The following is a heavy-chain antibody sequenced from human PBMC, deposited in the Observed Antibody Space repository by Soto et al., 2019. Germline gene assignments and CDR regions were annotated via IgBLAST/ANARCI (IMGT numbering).Heavy chain of an antibody. CDR1: GDSISRSSYY. V-gene: IGHV4-39*01. CDR2: IYYSGST. D-gene: IGHD5-12*01. J-gene: IGHJ4*02. CDR3: ARQGRGRWLQLGSYYFDY. Sequence: SETLSLTCSVSGDSISRSSYYWGWIRQSPGEGLEWIGSIYYSGSTYYNPSLKSRVTISVDTSKNQFSLKLSSVTAADTAVYYCARQGRGRWLQLGSYYFDYWGQGTLVTVSS.